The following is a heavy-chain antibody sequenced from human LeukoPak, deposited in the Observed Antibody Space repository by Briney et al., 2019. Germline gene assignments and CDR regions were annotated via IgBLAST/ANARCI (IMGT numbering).Heavy chain of an antibody. J-gene: IGHJ4*02. CDR2: IRYDGSNK. D-gene: IGHD3-10*01. Sequence: GGSLRLYCAASGFTFSSYGMHWVRQAPGKGREGVAFIRYDGSNKYYADSVKGRFTISRDNSKNTLYLQMNSLRAEDTAVYYCAKDHYRSTYFDYWGQGTLVTVSS. CDR1: GFTFSSYG. CDR3: AKDHYRSTYFDY. V-gene: IGHV3-30*02.